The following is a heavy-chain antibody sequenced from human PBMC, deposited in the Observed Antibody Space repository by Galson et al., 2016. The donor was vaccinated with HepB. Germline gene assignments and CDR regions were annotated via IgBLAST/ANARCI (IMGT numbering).Heavy chain of an antibody. Sequence: SVKVSCKASGYTFSLYGISWARQAPGQGLEWMGWINPYNGDTNYAQKLQGRVTMTTYTSTSAAYMELRSLRSDDTAVYYCARVHCSGGSCYPYGGVDYRGQGTLVTVSS. CDR1: GYTFSLYG. V-gene: IGHV1-18*01. D-gene: IGHD2-15*01. J-gene: IGHJ4*02. CDR2: INPYNGDT. CDR3: ARVHCSGGSCYPYGGVDY.